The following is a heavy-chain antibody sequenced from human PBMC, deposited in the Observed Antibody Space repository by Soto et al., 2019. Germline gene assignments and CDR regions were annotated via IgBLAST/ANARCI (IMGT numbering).Heavy chain of an antibody. CDR1: GGSISSYY. D-gene: IGHD3-10*01. J-gene: IGHJ4*02. CDR2: IYSSGST. V-gene: IGHV4-59*08. Sequence: QVQLLESGPGLVKPSETLSLTCTVSGGSISSYYWSWIRQPPGKGLEWIGYIYSSGSTNYNPSLXSXAXRXXDTSKNQFSLKLSSVTAADTAVYYCARRYGGGFDYWGQGTLVTVSS. CDR3: ARRYGGGFDY.